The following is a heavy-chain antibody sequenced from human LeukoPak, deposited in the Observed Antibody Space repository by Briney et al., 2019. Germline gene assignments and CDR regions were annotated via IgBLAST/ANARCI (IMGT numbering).Heavy chain of an antibody. Sequence: SETLSLTCTVSGGSISSYYWSWIRQPPGKGLEWVGSICYSGSTYYNPSLRSRVTISVDTSKSQFSLKLSSVSAADTAVYYCARHVDSSGWYRSYFDYWGQGTLVTVSS. V-gene: IGHV4-59*05. J-gene: IGHJ4*02. CDR3: ARHVDSSGWYRSYFDY. D-gene: IGHD6-19*01. CDR1: GGSISSYY. CDR2: ICYSGST.